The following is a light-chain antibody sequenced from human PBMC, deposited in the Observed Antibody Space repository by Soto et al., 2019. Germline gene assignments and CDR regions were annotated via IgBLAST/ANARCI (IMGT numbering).Light chain of an antibody. V-gene: IGKV3-20*01. CDR3: QQYDTSPST. Sequence: EIALKKSPGTRSLSPGERATLSCRASQSISSNYFAWCQQKPGQAPRLLIYAASTMATGIPDRFSGSGSGTDITLTRSRLEPEDFAVYYCQQYDTSPSTVRRGTKVEIK. J-gene: IGKJ1*01. CDR2: AAS. CDR1: QSISSNY.